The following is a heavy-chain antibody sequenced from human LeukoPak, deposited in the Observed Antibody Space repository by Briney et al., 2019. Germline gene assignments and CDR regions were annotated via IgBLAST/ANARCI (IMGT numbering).Heavy chain of an antibody. D-gene: IGHD6-19*01. CDR1: GGSFSGYY. J-gene: IGHJ4*02. CDR3: ARFRQWLDYYYFDY. Sequence: SETLSLTCAVYGGSFSGYYWSWIRQPPGKGLEWIGEINHSGSTNYNPSLKSRVTISVDTSKNQFSPKLSSVTAADTAVYYCARFRQWLDYYYFDYWGQGTLVTVSS. V-gene: IGHV4-34*01. CDR2: INHSGST.